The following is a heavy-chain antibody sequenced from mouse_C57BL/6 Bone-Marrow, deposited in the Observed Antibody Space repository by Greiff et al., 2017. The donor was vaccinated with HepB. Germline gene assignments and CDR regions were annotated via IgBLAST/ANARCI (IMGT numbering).Heavy chain of an antibody. D-gene: IGHD2-5*01. CDR2: IYPGDGDT. V-gene: IGHV1-82*01. J-gene: IGHJ3*01. CDR1: GYAFSSSW. Sequence: VKVVESGPELVKPGASVKISCKASGYAFSSSWMNWVKQRPGKGLEWIGRIYPGDGDTNYNGKFKGKATLTADKSSSTAYMQLSSLTSEDSAVYFCATAYYSNPFAYWGQGTLVTVSA. CDR3: ATAYYSNPFAY.